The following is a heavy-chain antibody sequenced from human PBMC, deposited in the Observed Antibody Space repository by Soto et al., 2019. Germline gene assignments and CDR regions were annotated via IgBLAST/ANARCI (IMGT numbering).Heavy chain of an antibody. D-gene: IGHD1-26*01. CDR3: AKDLGPSGSSSGGVYYYYYGMEV. Sequence: GGSLRLSCAASGFTFSSYGMHCVRQSPGKGLEWVAVISYDGSNKYYADSVKGRFTISRDNSKNTLYLQMNSLRAEDTAVYYCAKDLGPSGSSSGGVYYYYYGMEVWGQGTTVTVSS. CDR2: ISYDGSNK. CDR1: GFTFSSYG. J-gene: IGHJ6*01. V-gene: IGHV3-30*18.